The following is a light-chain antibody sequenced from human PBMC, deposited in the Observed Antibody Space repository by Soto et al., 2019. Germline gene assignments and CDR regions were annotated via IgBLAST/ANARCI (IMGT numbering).Light chain of an antibody. CDR3: AAWDDSLNGVV. Sequence: QSVLTQAPSASGTPGQRVTISCSGSSSNIGSDSVNWYQQLPGTAPKLLIYNNNQRPSGVPDRFSGSKSGTSASLAIRGLQSEDEADYYCAAWDDSLNGVVFGGGTQLTVL. CDR1: SSNIGSDS. V-gene: IGLV1-44*01. J-gene: IGLJ2*01. CDR2: NNN.